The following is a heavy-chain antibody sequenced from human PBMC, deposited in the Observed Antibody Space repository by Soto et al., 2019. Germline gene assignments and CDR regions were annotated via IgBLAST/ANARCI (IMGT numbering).Heavy chain of an antibody. V-gene: IGHV4-4*07. CDR1: GGSFFDSY. J-gene: IGHJ4*02. CDR3: ARESPSMAGTSDY. CDR2: IFPSGST. Sequence: SETLSLTCTVSGGSFFDSYWTWIRQPANMGLEWIGRIFPSGSTNFNPALNSRVSMSVDTSKNQFSLRLSSVTAADTAVYFCARESPSMAGTSDYWGQGILVTVSS. D-gene: IGHD1-1*01.